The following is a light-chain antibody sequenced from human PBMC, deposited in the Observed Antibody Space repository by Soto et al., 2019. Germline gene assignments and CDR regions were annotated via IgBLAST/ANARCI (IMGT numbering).Light chain of an antibody. J-gene: IGLJ1*01. CDR3: GTWDSSLSDPYV. CDR1: SSNIGNNF. V-gene: IGLV1-51*01. Sequence: QSVLTQPPSVSAAPGQKVTISCSGSSSNIGNNFVSWYQQLPGTAPKLLIYDNSKRPSGIPDRFSGSKSGTSATLGITGLQTGDEAEYYCGTWDSSLSDPYVFGTGTKVTVL. CDR2: DNS.